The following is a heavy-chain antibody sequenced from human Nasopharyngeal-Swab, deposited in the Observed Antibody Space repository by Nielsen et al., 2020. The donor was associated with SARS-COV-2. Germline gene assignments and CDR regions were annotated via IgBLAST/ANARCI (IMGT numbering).Heavy chain of an antibody. J-gene: IGHJ6*03. V-gene: IGHV1-46*01. CDR3: ARDPSPDFSYYMDV. Sequence: ASVKVSCKASGYTFTTDSIHWVRQAPGEGLEWMGIINPGDASTDNARKFQGRITMTSDTSTSTVYLELSSLRYEDTAVYYCARDPSPDFSYYMDVWGKGTTVPSP. CDR2: INPGDAST. CDR1: GYTFTTDS.